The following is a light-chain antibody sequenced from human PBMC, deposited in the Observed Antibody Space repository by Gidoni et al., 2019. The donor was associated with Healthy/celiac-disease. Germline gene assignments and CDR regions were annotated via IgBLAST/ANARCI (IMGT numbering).Light chain of an antibody. CDR3: QQRSNWPLRYT. V-gene: IGKV3-11*01. Sequence: DIVLTQSPATLSLSPGERATLSCRASQSVSSYLAWYQQKPGQAPRLLIYDASNRATGIPARFSGSGSGTDFTLTISSLEPEDFAVYYCQQRSNWPLRYTFGQGTKLEIK. J-gene: IGKJ2*01. CDR2: DAS. CDR1: QSVSSY.